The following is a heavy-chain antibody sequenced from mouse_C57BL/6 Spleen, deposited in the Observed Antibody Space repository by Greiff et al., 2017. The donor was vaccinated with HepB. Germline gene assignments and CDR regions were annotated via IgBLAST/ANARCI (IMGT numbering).Heavy chain of an antibody. CDR1: GFTFSDYY. J-gene: IGHJ2*01. D-gene: IGHD4-1*01. CDR3: ATNWDGYFDY. CDR2: INYDGSST. V-gene: IGHV5-16*01. Sequence: EVKLVESEGGLVQPGSSMKLSCTASGFTFSDYYMAWVRQVPEKGLEWVANINYDGSSTYYLDSLKSRFIISRDNAKNILYLQMSSLKSEDTATYYCATNWDGYFDYWGQGTTLTVSS.